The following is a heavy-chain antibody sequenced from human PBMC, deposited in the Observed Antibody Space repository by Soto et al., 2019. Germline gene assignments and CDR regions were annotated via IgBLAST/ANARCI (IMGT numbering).Heavy chain of an antibody. CDR2: ISGSGGST. Sequence: GGSLRLSCAASGFTFSSYAMSWVRQAPGKGLECVSAISGSGGSTYYADSVKGRFTISRDNSKNTLYLQMNSLRAEDTAVYYCAKDRAQLGPYFDYWGQVTLVTVSS. D-gene: IGHD7-27*01. CDR1: GFTFSSYA. J-gene: IGHJ4*02. V-gene: IGHV3-23*01. CDR3: AKDRAQLGPYFDY.